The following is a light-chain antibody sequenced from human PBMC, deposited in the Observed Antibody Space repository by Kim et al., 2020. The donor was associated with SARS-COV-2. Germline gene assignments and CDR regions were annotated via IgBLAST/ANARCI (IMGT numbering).Light chain of an antibody. CDR2: CDS. CDR1: NVGSKG. V-gene: IGLV3-21*04. J-gene: IGLJ3*02. Sequence: APGQTARMTCGGNNVGSKGVHWYQQKPGQDPVLVIYCDSDRPSGIPERFSGSNSGSTATLTISRVEAGDEADYYCQVWDSGSDHWVFGGGTKLTVL. CDR3: QVWDSGSDHWV.